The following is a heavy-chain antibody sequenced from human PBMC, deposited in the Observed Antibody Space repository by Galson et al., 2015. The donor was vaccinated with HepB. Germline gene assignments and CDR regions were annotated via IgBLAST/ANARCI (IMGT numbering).Heavy chain of an antibody. CDR1: GFTFSSYS. J-gene: IGHJ6*02. Sequence: SLRLSCAASGFTFSSYSMNWVRQAPGKGLEWVSYISSSSSTIYYADSVKGRFTISRDNAKNSLYLQMNSLRAEDTAVYYCARPPLSEVPWGMDVWGQGTTVTVSS. CDR2: ISSSSSTI. D-gene: IGHD3-3*01. CDR3: ARPPLSEVPWGMDV. V-gene: IGHV3-48*04.